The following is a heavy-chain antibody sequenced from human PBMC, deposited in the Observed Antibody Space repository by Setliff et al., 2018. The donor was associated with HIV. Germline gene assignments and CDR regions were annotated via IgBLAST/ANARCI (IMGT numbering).Heavy chain of an antibody. CDR3: ARVRLYSSALDY. D-gene: IGHD3-22*01. J-gene: IGHJ4*02. CDR2: INHTGGT. CDR1: GESFSGYY. V-gene: IGHV4-34*01. Sequence: SETLSLTCAVYGESFSGYYWSWIRQPPGKGLEWIGEINHTGGTNYHPSLKSRVTMSVEASKNQFSLNLSAVTAADTAVYYCARVRLYSSALDYWGQGTLVTV.